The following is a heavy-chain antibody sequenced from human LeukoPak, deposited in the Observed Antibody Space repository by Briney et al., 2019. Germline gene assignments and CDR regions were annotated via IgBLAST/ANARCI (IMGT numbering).Heavy chain of an antibody. D-gene: IGHD3-16*02. CDR3: ARDRDYVWGSYQPWHWFDP. Sequence: GASVKVSCKASGGTFSIYAISWVRQAPGQGLEWMGGIITMFGTANYAQKLQGRVTMTTDTSTSTAYMELRSLRSDDTAVYYCARDRDYVWGSYQPWHWFDPWGQGTLVTVSS. V-gene: IGHV1-69*05. J-gene: IGHJ5*02. CDR2: IITMFGTA. CDR1: GGTFSIYA.